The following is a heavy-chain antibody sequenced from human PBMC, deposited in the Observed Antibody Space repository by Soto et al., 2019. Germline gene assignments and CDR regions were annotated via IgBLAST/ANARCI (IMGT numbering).Heavy chain of an antibody. D-gene: IGHD3-3*01. CDR1: GFTFSSYA. Sequence: GGSLRLSCAASGFTFSSYAMNWVRQAPGKGLEWISTISGSGGSTYYSDSVKGRFTISRDNSKNALYLQLSSLKVEDTAVYYCAKGGISGVVTTYFDYWGQGTLVTSPQ. CDR2: ISGSGGST. V-gene: IGHV3-23*01. CDR3: AKGGISGVVTTYFDY. J-gene: IGHJ4*02.